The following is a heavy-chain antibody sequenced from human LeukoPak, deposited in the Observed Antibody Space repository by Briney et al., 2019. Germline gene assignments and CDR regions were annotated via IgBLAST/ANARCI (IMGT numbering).Heavy chain of an antibody. Sequence: SETLSLTCTVSGGSISSGGYYWSWIRQHPGKGLEWIGSIYYSGSTNYNPSLKSRVTISVDTSKNQFSLKLSSVTAADTAVYYCARVVVTHDAFDIWGQGTMVTVSS. CDR1: GGSISSGGYY. D-gene: IGHD3-22*01. V-gene: IGHV4-30-4*08. CDR3: ARVVVTHDAFDI. J-gene: IGHJ3*02. CDR2: IYYSGST.